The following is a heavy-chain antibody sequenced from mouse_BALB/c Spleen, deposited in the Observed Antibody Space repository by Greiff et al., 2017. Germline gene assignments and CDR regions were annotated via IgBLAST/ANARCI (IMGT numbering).Heavy chain of an antibody. CDR1: GFNIKDYY. CDR3: ARGGITTEFAY. CDR2: IDPENGNT. Sequence: EVKLMESGAELVRPGALVKLSCKASGFNIKDYYMHWVKQRPEQGLEWIGWIDPENGNTIYDPKFQGKASITADTSSNTAYLQLSSLTSEDTAVYYCARGGITTEFAYWGQGTLVTVSA. J-gene: IGHJ3*01. D-gene: IGHD2-4*01. V-gene: IGHV14-1*02.